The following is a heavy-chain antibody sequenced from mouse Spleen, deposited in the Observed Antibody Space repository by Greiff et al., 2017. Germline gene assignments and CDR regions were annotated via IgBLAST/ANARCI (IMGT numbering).Heavy chain of an antibody. CDR2: IDPSDSET. CDR1: GYTFTSYW. Sequence: VKLMESGAELVRPGASVKLSCKASGYTFTSYWMNWVKQRPGQGLEWIGMIDPSDSETHYNQMFKDKATLTVDKSSSTAYMQLSSLTSEDSAVYYCARSDYGNYDFDVWGAGTTVTVSS. D-gene: IGHD2-1*01. J-gene: IGHJ1*01. V-gene: IGHV1-61*01. CDR3: ARSDYGNYDFDV.